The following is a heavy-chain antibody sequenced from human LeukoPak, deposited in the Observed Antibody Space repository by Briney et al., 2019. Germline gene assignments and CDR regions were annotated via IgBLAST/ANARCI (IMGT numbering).Heavy chain of an antibody. CDR3: ARDLSVATNLFDY. CDR1: GYTFTGYY. Sequence: GASVKVSCKASGYTFTGYYMHWVRQAPGQGLEWMGWINPNSGGTNYTQKFQGRVTMTRDTSISTAYMELSRLRSDDTAVYYCARDLSVATNLFDYWGQGTLVTVSS. CDR2: INPNSGGT. J-gene: IGHJ4*02. D-gene: IGHD5-12*01. V-gene: IGHV1-2*02.